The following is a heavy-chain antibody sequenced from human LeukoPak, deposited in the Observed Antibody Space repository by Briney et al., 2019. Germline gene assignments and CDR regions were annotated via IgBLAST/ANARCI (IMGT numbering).Heavy chain of an antibody. J-gene: IGHJ5*02. CDR3: ARDRDAYYYDSSGFSPPDP. D-gene: IGHD3-22*01. CDR1: GYTFTSYG. Sequence: GASVKVSCKASGYTFTSYGISWVGQAPGQGLEWMGWISAYSGNTNYAQKLQGRVTMTTDTSTSTAYMELRSLRSDDTAVYYCARDRDAYYYDSSGFSPPDPWGQGTLVTVSS. CDR2: ISAYSGNT. V-gene: IGHV1-18*01.